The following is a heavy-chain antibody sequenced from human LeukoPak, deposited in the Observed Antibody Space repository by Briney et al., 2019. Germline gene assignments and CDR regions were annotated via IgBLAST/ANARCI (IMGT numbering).Heavy chain of an antibody. CDR1: GDSISTYY. V-gene: IGHV4-4*07. J-gene: IGHJ4*02. CDR3: ARGAGWYDY. CDR2: IYSSGST. Sequence: SETLSLTCTVSGDSISTYYWSWIRQPAGKGLEWIGRIYSSGSTNYDPSLKSRVTMSIDTSKNQFSLKLTSVTAADTAVYYCARGAGWYDYWGQGTQVTVFS. D-gene: IGHD6-19*01.